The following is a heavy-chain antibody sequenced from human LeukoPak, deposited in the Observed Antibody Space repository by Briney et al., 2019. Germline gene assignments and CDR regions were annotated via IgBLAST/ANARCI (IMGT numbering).Heavy chain of an antibody. Sequence: PGGSLRLSCAASGFTFSSYAMSWVRQAPGKGLEWVSVLSDSGASTYYADSVKGRFTISRDNSKNTLYLQMNSLRAEDTAVYYCAKGSGNYYGSGSYYNDVVYWGQGTLVTVSS. CDR3: AKGSGNYYGSGSYYNDVVY. J-gene: IGHJ4*02. CDR2: LSDSGAST. CDR1: GFTFSSYA. D-gene: IGHD3-10*01. V-gene: IGHV3-23*01.